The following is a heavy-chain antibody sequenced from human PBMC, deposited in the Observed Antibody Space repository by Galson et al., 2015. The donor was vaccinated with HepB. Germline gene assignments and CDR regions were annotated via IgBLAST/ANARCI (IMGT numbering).Heavy chain of an antibody. J-gene: IGHJ3*02. Sequence: SLRLSCAGSRFTFDDYAMHWVRQAPGKGLEWVSGISWNSGSIDYADSVKGRFTISRDNAKNSLYLQMNSLRAEDTALYYCAKDIGGRGSWYNGDAFDIWGQRTMVTVSS. CDR2: ISWNSGSI. V-gene: IGHV3-9*01. D-gene: IGHD6-13*01. CDR1: RFTFDDYA. CDR3: AKDIGGRGSWYNGDAFDI.